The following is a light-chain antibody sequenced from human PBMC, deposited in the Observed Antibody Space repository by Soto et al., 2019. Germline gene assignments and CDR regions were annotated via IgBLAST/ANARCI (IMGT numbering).Light chain of an antibody. CDR2: TAS. CDR1: RSISIY. V-gene: IGKV1-39*01. CDR3: QQTFGTPQT. J-gene: IGKJ1*01. Sequence: DTQMTQSPSSLSASVGDRVTVTCRASRSISIYLNWYQQKPGKAPKLLIHTASTLQSGVPSRFSGSGSGTDFTLTINSLQPEDSATYYCQQTFGTPQTFGQGTKVEVK.